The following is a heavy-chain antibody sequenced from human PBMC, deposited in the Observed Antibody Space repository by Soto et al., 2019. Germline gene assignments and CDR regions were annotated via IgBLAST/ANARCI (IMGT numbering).Heavy chain of an antibody. J-gene: IGHJ4*02. CDR2: ISYDGSNK. V-gene: IGHV3-30-3*01. Sequence: GGSLRLSCAASGFTFSSYAMHWVRQAPGKGLEWVAVISYDGSNKYYADSVKGRFTISRDNSKNTLYLQMNSLRAEDTAVYYCAKLLGIAVAGAGYWGQGTLVTVSS. CDR3: AKLLGIAVAGAGY. D-gene: IGHD6-19*01. CDR1: GFTFSSYA.